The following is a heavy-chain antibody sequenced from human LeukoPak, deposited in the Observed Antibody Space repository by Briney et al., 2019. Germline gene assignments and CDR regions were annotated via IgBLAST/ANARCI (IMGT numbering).Heavy chain of an antibody. V-gene: IGHV3-30*02. J-gene: IGHJ4*02. CDR1: GFTFSSYG. Sequence: GGSLRLSCAASGFTFSSYGMHWVRQAPGKGLEWVAVIWYGGSNKYYADSVKGRFTISRDNSKNTLYLQMNSLRAEDTAVYYCAKVRLAYCGGDCYGIDYWGQGTLVTVSS. D-gene: IGHD2-21*01. CDR3: AKVRLAYCGGDCYGIDY. CDR2: IWYGGSNK.